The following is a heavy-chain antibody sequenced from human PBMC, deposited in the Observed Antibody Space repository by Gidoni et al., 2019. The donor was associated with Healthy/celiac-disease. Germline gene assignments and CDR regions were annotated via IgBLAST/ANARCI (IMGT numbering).Heavy chain of an antibody. J-gene: IGHJ4*02. CDR2: ISGSGGST. D-gene: IGHD3-16*01. V-gene: IGHV3-23*01. CDR1: GFTFSSYA. Sequence: EVQLLESGGGLVQPGGSLRLSCSASGFTFSSYALSWVRQAPGKGLEWVSAISGSGGSTYYADSVKGRFTISRDNSKNTLYLQMNSLRAEDTAVYYCAKQAGKLGMITFGGVHFDYWGQGTLVTVSS. CDR3: AKQAGKLGMITFGGVHFDY.